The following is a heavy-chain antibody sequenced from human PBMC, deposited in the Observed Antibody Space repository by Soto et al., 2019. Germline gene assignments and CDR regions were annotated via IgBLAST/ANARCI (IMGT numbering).Heavy chain of an antibody. Sequence: PSETQSLTSTVSGGYISNYCWSWIRQPPGRGLEWIGHIFYSGSTNYNPALKSRVTISVDTSKSQFSLKLSSVTAADTAVYYCAKDSGYNYGYFRWFDPWGQGTLVTVSS. CDR1: GGYISNYC. V-gene: IGHV4-59*01. J-gene: IGHJ5*02. CDR2: IFYSGST. D-gene: IGHD5-18*01. CDR3: AKDSGYNYGYFRWFDP.